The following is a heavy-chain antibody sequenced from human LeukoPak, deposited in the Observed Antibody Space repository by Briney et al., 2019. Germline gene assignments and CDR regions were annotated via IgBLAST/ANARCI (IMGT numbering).Heavy chain of an antibody. CDR1: GGSISSYY. Sequence: SETLSLTCTVSGGSISSYYWSWIRQPPGKGLEWIGYIYYSGSTNYNPSLKSRVTISVDTSKNQFSLKLSSVTAADTAVYYCAREQQQLXFDYWGXXXLVTVSS. V-gene: IGHV4-59*01. CDR2: IYYSGST. J-gene: IGHJ4*01. D-gene: IGHD6-13*01. CDR3: AREQQQLXFDY.